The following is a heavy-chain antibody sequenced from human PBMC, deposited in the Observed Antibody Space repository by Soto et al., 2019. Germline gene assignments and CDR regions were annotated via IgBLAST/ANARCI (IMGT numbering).Heavy chain of an antibody. J-gene: IGHJ4*02. D-gene: IGHD3-3*01. CDR2: IYYSGST. V-gene: IGHV4-59*01. CDR3: ARSRGHYTIFGVALDY. Sequence: SETLSLTCTVSGGSISSYYWSWIRQPPGKGLEWIGYIYYSGSTNYSPSLKSRVTISVDTSKNQFSLKLSSVTAADTAVYYCARSRGHYTIFGVALDYWGQGTLVTVSS. CDR1: GGSISSYY.